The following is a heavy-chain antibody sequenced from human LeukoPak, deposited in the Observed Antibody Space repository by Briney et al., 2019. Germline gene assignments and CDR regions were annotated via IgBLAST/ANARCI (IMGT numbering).Heavy chain of an antibody. Sequence: QAGGSLRLSCAASGFTFSSYAMSWVRPAPGKGVEWVSAISGSGGSTYYADSVKGRFTISRDNSKNTLYLQMNSLRAEDTAVYYCAKDHSPSSGWYFDYWGQGTLVTVSS. CDR2: ISGSGGST. CDR3: AKDHSPSSGWYFDY. D-gene: IGHD6-19*01. V-gene: IGHV3-23*01. J-gene: IGHJ4*02. CDR1: GFTFSSYA.